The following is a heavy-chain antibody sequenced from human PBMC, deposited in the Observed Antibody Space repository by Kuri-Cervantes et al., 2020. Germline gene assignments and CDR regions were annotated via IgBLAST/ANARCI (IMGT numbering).Heavy chain of an antibody. Sequence: GESLKISCAASGFTFSSYAMSWVRQAPGEGLEWVSAISTSGGGTYCADSVKGRFTISRDNSKNMLYLQLNSLRAEDTAVYYCAKAYLLEYCTGTVCYPFDYWGQGTLVTVSS. V-gene: IGHV3-23*01. CDR3: AKAYLLEYCTGTVCYPFDY. J-gene: IGHJ4*02. D-gene: IGHD2-8*02. CDR2: ISTSGGGT. CDR1: GFTFSSYA.